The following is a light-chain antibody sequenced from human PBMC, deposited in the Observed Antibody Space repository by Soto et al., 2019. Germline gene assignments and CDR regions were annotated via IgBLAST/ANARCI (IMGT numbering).Light chain of an antibody. CDR3: ATWDDDLNAAV. CDR1: SSNIAGNT. J-gene: IGLJ7*01. Sequence: QSALTQPPSLSGTPGQRVTISCSGSSSNIAGNTVHWYQHLPGTAPKLLIYINDQRPSGVPGRFSASTSGTSASLAIIGLHSDDEADYYCATWDDDLNAAVFGGGTQLTVL. V-gene: IGLV1-44*01. CDR2: IND.